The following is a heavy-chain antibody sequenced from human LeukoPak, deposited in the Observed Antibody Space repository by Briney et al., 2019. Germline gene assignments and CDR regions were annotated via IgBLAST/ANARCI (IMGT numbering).Heavy chain of an antibody. CDR1: GFTFSSYG. D-gene: IGHD3-3*01. V-gene: IGHV3-33*01. J-gene: IGHJ6*02. CDR3: ARQESLRFLEWLPHYYYYYGMDV. Sequence: PGGSLRLSCAASGFTFSSYGMHWVRQAPGKGLEWVAVIWYDGSNKYYADSVKGRFTISRDNSKNTLYLKMNSLRAEDTAVYYCARQESLRFLEWLPHYYYYYGMDVWGQGTTVTVSS. CDR2: IWYDGSNK.